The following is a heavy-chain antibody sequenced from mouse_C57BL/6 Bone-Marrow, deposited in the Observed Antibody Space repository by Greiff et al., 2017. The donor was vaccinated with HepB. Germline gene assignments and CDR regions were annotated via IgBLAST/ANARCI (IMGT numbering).Heavy chain of an antibody. CDR2: INPSNGGT. J-gene: IGHJ1*03. V-gene: IGHV1-53*01. CDR1: GYTFTSYW. CDR3: ARKGRYYWYFDV. Sequence: QVQLQQPGTELVKPGASVKLSCKASGYTFTSYWMHWVKQRPGQGLEWIGNINPSNGGTNYNEKFKSKATLTVDKSPSTAYMQLSSLTSEDSAVYYCARKGRYYWYFDVWGTGTTVTVSS.